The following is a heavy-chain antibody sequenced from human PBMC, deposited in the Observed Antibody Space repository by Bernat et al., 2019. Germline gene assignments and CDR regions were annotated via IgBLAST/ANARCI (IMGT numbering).Heavy chain of an antibody. CDR2: ISGSGGYT. CDR1: GFTFSSYA. V-gene: IGHV3-23*01. Sequence: EVQLLESGGGLVQPGGSLRLSCAASGFTFSSYAMTWVRQAPGKGLEWVSGISGSGGYTYYADSVKGRFTTSRDNSKNTLYLQMNSLRADDTAVYYCAKGRLGDRYNCRSDCYLSDYWGQGTLVTVSS. D-gene: IGHD2-21*01. CDR3: AKGRLGDRYNCRSDCYLSDY. J-gene: IGHJ4*02.